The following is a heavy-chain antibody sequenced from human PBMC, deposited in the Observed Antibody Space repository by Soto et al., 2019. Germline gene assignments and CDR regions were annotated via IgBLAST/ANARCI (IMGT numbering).Heavy chain of an antibody. CDR2: IYPADSDT. CDR1: GYSFTTYW. CDR3: AMPYSGLMDV. D-gene: IGHD1-26*01. J-gene: IGHJ6*02. V-gene: IGHV5-51*01. Sequence: PGESLKISCQGSGYSFTTYWIGWVRQMPGKGLEWMGIIYPADSDTRYSPSFQGQVTISADKSISTAYLQWSSLKALDTAMYYCAMPYSGLMDVWGQGTTVTVSS.